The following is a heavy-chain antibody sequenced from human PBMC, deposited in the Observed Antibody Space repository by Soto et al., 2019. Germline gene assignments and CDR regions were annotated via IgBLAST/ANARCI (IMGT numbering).Heavy chain of an antibody. D-gene: IGHD1-26*01. J-gene: IGHJ3*01. CDR2: INHSGST. CDR3: ASDRLFTEKTWAFDL. Sequence: SETLSLTCAVYGGSFSGYYWSWIRQPPGKGLEWIGEINHSGSTNYNPSLKSRVTISVDTSKNQFSLKLSSVTAADTAVYYCASDRLFTEKTWAFDLWGPGTMVTVSS. CDR1: GGSFSGYY. V-gene: IGHV4-34*01.